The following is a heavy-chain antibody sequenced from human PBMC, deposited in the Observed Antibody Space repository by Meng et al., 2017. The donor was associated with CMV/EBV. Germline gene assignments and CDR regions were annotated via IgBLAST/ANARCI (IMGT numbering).Heavy chain of an antibody. CDR1: GGTFSSYA. V-gene: IGHV1-69*05. CDR2: IIHIFGTA. J-gene: IGHJ5*02. CDR3: ARGFWSGYLNWFDP. Sequence: KASGGTFSSYAISWVRQAPGQGLEWMGGIIHIFGTANYAQKFQGRVTITTDESTSTAYMELSSLRSEDTAVYYCARGFWSGYLNWFDPWGQGTLVTVSS. D-gene: IGHD3-3*01.